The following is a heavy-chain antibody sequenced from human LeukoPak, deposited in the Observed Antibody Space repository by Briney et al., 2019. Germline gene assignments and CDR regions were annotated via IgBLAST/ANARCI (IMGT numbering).Heavy chain of an antibody. CDR2: IYYSGST. CDR3: ARGLTGRNDAFDI. Sequence: SETLSLTCTISGGSISSYYWSWIRQPPGKGLEWIGYIYYSGSTNYNPSLKSRVTISVDTSKNQFSLKLSSVTAADTAVYYCARGLTGRNDAFDIWGQGTMVTVSS. CDR1: GGSISSYY. D-gene: IGHD3-9*01. V-gene: IGHV4-59*01. J-gene: IGHJ3*02.